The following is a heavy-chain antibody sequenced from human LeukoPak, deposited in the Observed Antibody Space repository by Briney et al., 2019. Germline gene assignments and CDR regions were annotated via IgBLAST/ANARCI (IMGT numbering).Heavy chain of an antibody. CDR3: AREATMIVVARTPFDY. D-gene: IGHD3-22*01. J-gene: IGHJ4*02. Sequence: ASVKVSCKASGYTFTGYYMHWVRQAPGQGLEWMGWINPNSGGTNYAQRFQGRVTMTRDMSTSTVYMELSSLKSEDTAVYYCAREATMIVVARTPFDYWGQGTLVTVSS. CDR2: INPNSGGT. CDR1: GYTFTGYY. V-gene: IGHV1-2*02.